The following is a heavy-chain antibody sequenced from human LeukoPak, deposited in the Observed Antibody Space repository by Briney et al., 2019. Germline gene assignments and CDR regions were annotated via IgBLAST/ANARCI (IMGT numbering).Heavy chain of an antibody. Sequence: ASVKVSCKASGYTFTSYYMHWVRQAPGQGLEWMGIINPSGGSTSYAQKFQGRVTMTRNTSISTAYMELSSLRSEDTAVYYCAKGPLAAHPTSFLDYWGQGTLVTVSS. CDR1: GYTFTSYY. D-gene: IGHD3-16*02. J-gene: IGHJ4*02. CDR2: INPSGGST. CDR3: AKGPLAAHPTSFLDY. V-gene: IGHV1-46*01.